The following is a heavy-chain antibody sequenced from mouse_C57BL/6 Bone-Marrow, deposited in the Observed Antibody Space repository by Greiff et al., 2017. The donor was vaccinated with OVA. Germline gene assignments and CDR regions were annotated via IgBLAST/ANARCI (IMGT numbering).Heavy chain of an antibody. Sequence: VKLQESGAELVRPGASVKLSCKASGYTFTSYGISWVKQRPGQGLEWIGEIYPRSGSTSYNEKFKGKATLTADKSSSTAYMELRSLTSEDSAVYFCGFYYGSSNAYWGQGTLVTVSA. D-gene: IGHD1-1*01. V-gene: IGHV1-81*01. CDR1: GYTFTSYG. J-gene: IGHJ3*01. CDR2: IYPRSGST. CDR3: GFYYGSSNAY.